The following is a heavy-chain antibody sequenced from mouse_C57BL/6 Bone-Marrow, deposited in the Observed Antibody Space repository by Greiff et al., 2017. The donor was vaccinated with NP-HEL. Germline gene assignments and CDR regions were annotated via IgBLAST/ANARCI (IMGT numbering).Heavy chain of an antibody. D-gene: IGHD1-1*01. CDR2: IDPNSGGT. CDR3: AREILQRYYYAMDY. V-gene: IGHV1-72*01. Sequence: QVQLQQPGAELVKPGASVKLSCKASGYTFTSYWMHWVKQRPGRGLEWIGRIDPNSGGTKYNEKFKSKATLTVDKPSSTAYMQLSSLTSEDSAVYFCAREILQRYYYAMDYGGQGTSVTVSS. CDR1: GYTFTSYW. J-gene: IGHJ4*01.